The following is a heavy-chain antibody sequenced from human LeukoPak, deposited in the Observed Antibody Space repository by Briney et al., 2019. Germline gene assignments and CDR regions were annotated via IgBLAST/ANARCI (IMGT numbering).Heavy chain of an antibody. CDR2: IYSSGKT. Sequence: SETLSLTCNVSGGYINNYYWTWIRQPAGKGLEWIGRIYSSGKTNYNPSLKRRVTMSVDTSNNQLSLMMTSVTAADTAVYYCARHGPYGDYVYFDYWGQGTLVTVSS. CDR3: ARHGPYGDYVYFDY. J-gene: IGHJ4*02. CDR1: GGYINNYY. V-gene: IGHV4-4*07. D-gene: IGHD4-17*01.